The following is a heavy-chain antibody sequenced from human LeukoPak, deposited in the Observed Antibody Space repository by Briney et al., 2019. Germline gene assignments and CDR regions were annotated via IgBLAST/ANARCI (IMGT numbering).Heavy chain of an antibody. CDR1: GGSINSYY. CDR2: IYYSGST. D-gene: IGHD3-10*01. Sequence: SETLSLTCTVSGGSINSYYWTWIRQPPGKGLEWIGYIYYSGSTHYNPSLNSRVTISMDTSKNHFSLRLSSVTAADTAIYYCARTSRHFYGSGSNLTPWPADMDVWGQGTRVTVSS. J-gene: IGHJ6*02. V-gene: IGHV4-59*01. CDR3: ARTSRHFYGSGSNLTPWPADMDV.